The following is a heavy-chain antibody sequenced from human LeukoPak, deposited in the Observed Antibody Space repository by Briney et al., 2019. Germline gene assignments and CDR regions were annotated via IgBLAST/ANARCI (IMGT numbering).Heavy chain of an antibody. Sequence: ASVKVSCKASGYTFTNYYIHWVRQAPGEGLEWMGWINPNTGGANYAPQFQGRVTMTRDTSITSVYMELSSLRSDDTAVYFCARDISTNSFDPWGHGTLVTVSS. V-gene: IGHV1-2*02. D-gene: IGHD2/OR15-2a*01. CDR3: ARDISTNSFDP. CDR2: INPNTGGA. CDR1: GYTFTNYY. J-gene: IGHJ5*02.